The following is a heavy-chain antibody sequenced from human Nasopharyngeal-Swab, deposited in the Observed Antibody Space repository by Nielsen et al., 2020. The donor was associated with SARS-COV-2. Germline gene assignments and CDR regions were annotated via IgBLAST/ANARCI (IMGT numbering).Heavy chain of an antibody. CDR1: GGSISRSSYY. D-gene: IGHD2-2*01. V-gene: IGHV4-39*01. CDR3: ARCIVVVPAAIRGTDYYYMDV. CDR2: INYSGST. J-gene: IGHJ6*03. Sequence: SETLSLTCTVSGGSISRSSYYRSWVRQPPGKGLEWIGSINYSGSTYYNPSLKSRVTISVDTSKNQFSLKLSSVTAADTAVYYCARCIVVVPAAIRGTDYYYMDVWGKGTTVTVSS.